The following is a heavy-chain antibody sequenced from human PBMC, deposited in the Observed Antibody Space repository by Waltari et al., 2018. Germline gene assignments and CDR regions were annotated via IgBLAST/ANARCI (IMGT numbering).Heavy chain of an antibody. D-gene: IGHD6-13*01. CDR2: IYTSGST. J-gene: IGHJ3*02. Sequence: QVQLQESGPGLGKPSETLSLTCTVSGGPISGYYWSWTRQTAGKGLELIGRIYTSGSTNYNPSLKSRVTMSVDTSKNQFSLKLSSVTAADTAVYYCARDPPGIAAAGDAFDIWGQGTMVTVSS. CDR3: ARDPPGIAAAGDAFDI. CDR1: GGPISGYY. V-gene: IGHV4-4*07.